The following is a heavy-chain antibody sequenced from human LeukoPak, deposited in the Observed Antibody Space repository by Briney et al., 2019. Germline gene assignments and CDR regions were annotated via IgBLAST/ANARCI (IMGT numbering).Heavy chain of an antibody. CDR2: INHRGST. V-gene: IGHV4-34*01. CDR3: ARVRDDYVWGSYRRPLYYFDY. D-gene: IGHD3-16*02. Sequence: SETVSLTCAVYGGAFSGYYWSWIRQPPGKGLEWIGEINHRGSTNYNPSLKSRVTISVDTSKNQFSLKLSSVTAADTAVYYCARVRDDYVWGSYRRPLYYFDYWGQGTLVTVSS. J-gene: IGHJ4*02. CDR1: GGAFSGYY.